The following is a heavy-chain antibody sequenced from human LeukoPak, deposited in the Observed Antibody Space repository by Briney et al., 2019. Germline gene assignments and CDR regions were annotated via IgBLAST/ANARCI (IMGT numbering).Heavy chain of an antibody. CDR1: GFTFSSYA. CDR2: IRCDGSNK. V-gene: IGHV3-33*01. D-gene: IGHD6-13*01. J-gene: IGHJ4*02. CDR3: ARVTSSWSLDK. Sequence: GGSLRLSCAASGFTFSSYAMNWVRQAPGKGLEGVAVIRCDGSNKYYADSVKGRFTISRDNSKNTLYLQMNSLRAEDTALYYCARVTSSWSLDKWGQGTLVTVSS.